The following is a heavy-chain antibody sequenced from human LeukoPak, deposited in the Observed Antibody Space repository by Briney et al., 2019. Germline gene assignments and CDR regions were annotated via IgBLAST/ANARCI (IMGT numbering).Heavy chain of an antibody. CDR2: IIPIFGTA. Sequence: SVKVSCKASGGTFISYAISWVRQAPGQGLEWIGGIIPIFGTANYAQKFQGRVTITTDESTSTAYMELSSLRSEDTAVYYCARDRYCGGDCSDYWGQGTLVTVSS. J-gene: IGHJ4*02. V-gene: IGHV1-69*05. CDR3: ARDRYCGGDCSDY. D-gene: IGHD2-21*02. CDR1: GGTFISYA.